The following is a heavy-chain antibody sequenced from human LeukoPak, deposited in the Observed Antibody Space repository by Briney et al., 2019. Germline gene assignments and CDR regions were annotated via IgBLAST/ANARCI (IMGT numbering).Heavy chain of an antibody. V-gene: IGHV4-59*08. J-gene: IGHJ4*02. D-gene: IGHD3-22*01. CDR3: AARQEGQYYDSSGYYSD. CDR1: GGSISSYY. CDR2: IYYSGST. Sequence: PSETLSLTCTVSGGSISSYYWSWIRQPPGKGLEWIGYIYYSGSTNYNPSLKSRVTISVDTSKNQFSLKLSSVTAADTAVYYCAARQEGQYYDSSGYYSDWGQGTLVTVSS.